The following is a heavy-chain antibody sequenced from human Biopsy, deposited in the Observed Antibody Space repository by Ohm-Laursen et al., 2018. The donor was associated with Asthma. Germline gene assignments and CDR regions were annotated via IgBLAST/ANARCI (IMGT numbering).Heavy chain of an antibody. CDR2: ISSSGSSI. V-gene: IGHV3-11*01. Sequence: GSLRLSCSASGFTFSDYSMTWIRQAPGKGLEWISYISSSGSSILYAVSVKGRFTISRDNAKNSLHLQMNSLRAEDTAIYYCVRDIAFGGVHDFWGQGTLVAVSS. D-gene: IGHD3-16*01. J-gene: IGHJ4*02. CDR1: GFTFSDYS. CDR3: VRDIAFGGVHDF.